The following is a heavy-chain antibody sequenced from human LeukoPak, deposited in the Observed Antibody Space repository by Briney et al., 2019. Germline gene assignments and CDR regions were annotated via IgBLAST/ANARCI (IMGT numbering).Heavy chain of an antibody. J-gene: IGHJ4*02. V-gene: IGHV4-59*08. D-gene: IGHD6-13*01. CDR1: GGSISSYY. CDR2: ISDSRTP. Sequence: PSETLSLTCTVSGGSISSYYWSWIWQPPGKGLEWIGYISDSRTPNCTPSLTRRLTLSVDTSKNQSSLRLSSVTAAATPMYSCARLSHSWYPYVDYWGKGILVTV. CDR3: ARLSHSWYPYVDY.